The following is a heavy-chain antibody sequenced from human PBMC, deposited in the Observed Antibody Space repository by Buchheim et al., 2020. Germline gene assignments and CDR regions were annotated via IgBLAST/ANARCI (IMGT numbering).Heavy chain of an antibody. J-gene: IGHJ5*01. V-gene: IGHV4-30-4*07. D-gene: IGHD2-15*01. CDR3: ARDPGGYGYDS. CDR2: ISYSGSA. CDR1: GDSISRGGYS. Sequence: QVQLQESGPGLVKPSQTLSLTCVVSGDSISRGGYSWTWIRQAPGKGLEWIGYISYSGSAYYSPSLKSRVTMSVNTSDNQFSLRLASVTSADTAIYFCARDPGGYGYDSWGQG.